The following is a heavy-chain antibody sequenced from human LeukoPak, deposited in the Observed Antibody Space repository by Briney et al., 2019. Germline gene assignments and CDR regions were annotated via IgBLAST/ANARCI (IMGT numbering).Heavy chain of an antibody. V-gene: IGHV3-7*05. CDR2: IKQDGSEK. J-gene: IGHJ5*02. CDR3: ARVAAAGQYNWFDP. CDR1: GFTFSSYW. D-gene: IGHD6-13*01. Sequence: GGSLRLSCAASGFTFSSYWMSWVRQAPGKGLEWVANIKQDGSEKYYVDSVKGRFTISRDNAKNSLYLQMNSLRAEDTAVDDCARVAAAGQYNWFDPWGQGTLVTVSS.